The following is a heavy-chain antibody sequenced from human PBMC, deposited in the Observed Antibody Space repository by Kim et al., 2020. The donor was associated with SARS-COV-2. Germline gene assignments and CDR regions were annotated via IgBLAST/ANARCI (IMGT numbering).Heavy chain of an antibody. D-gene: IGHD2-15*01. Sequence: SIMYHADSGEGRFTISRDNAKNSVSLQMNSLSEEDTAMYYCTSRGYYIDFWGQGTLVTVSS. J-gene: IGHJ4*02. CDR3: TSRGYYIDF. CDR2: SIM. V-gene: IGHV3-48*02.